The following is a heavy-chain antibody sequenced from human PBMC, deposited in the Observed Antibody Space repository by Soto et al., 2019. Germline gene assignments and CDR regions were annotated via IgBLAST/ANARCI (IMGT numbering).Heavy chain of an antibody. CDR2: IWSGGSRT. V-gene: IGHV3-33*01. J-gene: IGHJ5*02. CDR1: GFTFSNYG. CDR3: VRDDSFRDSYVP. D-gene: IGHD3-16*01. Sequence: QVQLVESGGGVVQPGRSLRLSCAASGFTFSNYGMHWVRQAPDKGLECVAVIWSGGSRTSYADSVKGRFTISRDDSKKTLYLEMSSLRVDDTAVYYCVRDDSFRDSYVPWCKGTMVTVSS.